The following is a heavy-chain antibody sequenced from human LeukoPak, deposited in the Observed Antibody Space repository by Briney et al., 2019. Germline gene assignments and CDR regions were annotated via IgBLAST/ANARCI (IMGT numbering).Heavy chain of an antibody. CDR2: VGGDGSTT. V-gene: IGHV3-64D*06. D-gene: IGHD6-19*01. Sequence: PGGSLRLSCSAPGFTFRGYAMHWVRQAPGQGLEYVSVVGGDGSTTHYADFVQGRFTISRDNSKDTAYLQMSSLRPEDTAVYYCVLGGFYSSGWYYLDYWGQGTLVTVSS. CDR3: VLGGFYSSGWYYLDY. CDR1: GFTFRGYA. J-gene: IGHJ4*02.